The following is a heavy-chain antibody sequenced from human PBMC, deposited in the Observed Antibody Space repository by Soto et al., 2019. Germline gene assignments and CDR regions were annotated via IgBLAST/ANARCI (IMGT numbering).Heavy chain of an antibody. V-gene: IGHV4-34*01. CDR3: ARCSSSWFRGRGYFDY. Sequence: QVQLQQWGAGLLKPSETLSLTCAVYGGSFSGYYWSWIRQPPGKGLEWIREINHSGSTNYNPSLKSRVTISVDTSKNQFSLKLSSVTAADTAVYYCARCSSSWFRGRGYFDYWGQGTLVTVSS. CDR1: GGSFSGYY. D-gene: IGHD6-13*01. CDR2: INHSGST. J-gene: IGHJ4*02.